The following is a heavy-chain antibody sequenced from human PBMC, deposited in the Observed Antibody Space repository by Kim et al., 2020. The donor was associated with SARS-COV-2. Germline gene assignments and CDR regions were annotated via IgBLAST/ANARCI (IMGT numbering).Heavy chain of an antibody. D-gene: IGHD5-18*01. CDR3: ASSRGYSYVRFDY. Sequence: YNPAIQGRVTISVDTSKNQFSLKLSSVTAADTGVYYCASSRGYSYVRFDYWGQGTLVTVSS. J-gene: IGHJ4*02. V-gene: IGHV4-59*01.